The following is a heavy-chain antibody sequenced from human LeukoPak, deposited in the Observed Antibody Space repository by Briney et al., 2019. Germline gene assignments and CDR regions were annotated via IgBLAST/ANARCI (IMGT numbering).Heavy chain of an antibody. V-gene: IGHV4-39*02. CDR1: GGSISSSDFW. Sequence: PETLSLTCSVSGGSISSSDFWWGWIRQPPGKGLEWIPYFCYNGRPYYNPSLEGRVNISVDASKIQFSLKLSSVTAAYTAMYYCSRESGALCPFGYWGKGTLV. D-gene: IGHD1-26*01. J-gene: IGHJ4*02. CDR3: SRESGALCPFGY. CDR2: FCYNGRP.